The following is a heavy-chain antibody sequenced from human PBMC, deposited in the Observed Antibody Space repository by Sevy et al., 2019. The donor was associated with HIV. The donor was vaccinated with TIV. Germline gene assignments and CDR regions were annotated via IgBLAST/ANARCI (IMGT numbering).Heavy chain of an antibody. Sequence: SETLSLTCIVSGDSISTYYWSWIRQSAGRGLEWIGRIQTSGHTNYNPSLKSRVTMSVDTSKNQFSLKLSSVTAADPAVYYCARGLGRGGSGSYFDPWGQGTLVTVSS. V-gene: IGHV4-4*07. CDR2: IQTSGHT. CDR3: ARGLGRGGSGSYFDP. J-gene: IGHJ5*02. CDR1: GDSISTYY. D-gene: IGHD3-10*01.